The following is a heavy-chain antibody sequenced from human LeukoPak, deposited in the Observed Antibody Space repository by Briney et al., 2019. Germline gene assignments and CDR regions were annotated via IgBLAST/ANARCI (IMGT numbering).Heavy chain of an antibody. D-gene: IGHD3-22*01. V-gene: IGHV3-21*01. CDR3: ATLYYYDSSGYSKPEYFQH. J-gene: IGHJ1*01. Sequence: GGSLRLSCAASGFTFSSYSMNWVRQAPGKGLEWVSSISSSSSYIYYADSVKGRFTISRDNAKNSLYLQMNSLRAEDTAVYYCATLYYYDSSGYSKPEYFQHWGQGTLVTVSS. CDR1: GFTFSSYS. CDR2: ISSSSSYI.